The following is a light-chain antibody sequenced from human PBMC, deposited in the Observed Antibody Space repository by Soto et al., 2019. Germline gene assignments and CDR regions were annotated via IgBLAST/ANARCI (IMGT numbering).Light chain of an antibody. CDR3: QHYANSPVT. CDR2: GAS. Sequence: EIVLTQSPATLSLSPGERATLSYRASQSVSSYLAWYQQKPGQTPRLLIYGASSRASGIPDRFSGSGSGTDFTLTISRLEPEDFAVYYCQHYANSPVTFGQGTKVDIK. J-gene: IGKJ1*01. V-gene: IGKV3-20*01. CDR1: QSVSSY.